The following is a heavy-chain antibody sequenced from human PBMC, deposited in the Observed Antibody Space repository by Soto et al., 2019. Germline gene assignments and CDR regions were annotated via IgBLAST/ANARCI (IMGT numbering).Heavy chain of an antibody. CDR3: RTQWLE. D-gene: IGHD6-19*01. V-gene: IGHV3-15*01. CDR1: GFIFSNDW. CDR2: IKKKADGGTT. J-gene: IGHJ4*02. Sequence: DVQLVESGGGLVKPGGSLRLSCAASGFIFSNDWMSWVRQAPGKGLEWVGLIKKKADGGTTDYAAPLKGRFTITRDDSKNTPYLQMSRLKTENTTVNYCRTQWLERGQGPLVTVSP.